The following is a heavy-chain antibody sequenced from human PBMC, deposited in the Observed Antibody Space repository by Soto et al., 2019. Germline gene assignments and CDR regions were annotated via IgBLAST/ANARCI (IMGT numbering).Heavy chain of an antibody. CDR3: ARALTGYGMDV. CDR1: RYIFTNYG. V-gene: IGHV1-18*01. Sequence: QVQLVQSGVEVREPGASVKVSCKAVRYIFTNYGVSWVRQAPGQGLEWMGWITTYNGNTEYAQKFQGRVTMTTDASTSTVYMELGSLRSDYTAIYYCARALTGYGMDVWGQGTTVTVSS. J-gene: IGHJ6*02. CDR2: ITTYNGNT.